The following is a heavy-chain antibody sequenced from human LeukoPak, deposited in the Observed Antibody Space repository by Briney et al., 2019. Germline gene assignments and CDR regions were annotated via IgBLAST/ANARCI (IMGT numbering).Heavy chain of an antibody. D-gene: IGHD3-22*01. J-gene: IGHJ4*02. V-gene: IGHV3-23*01. Sequence: GGSLRLSCVVSGFTFSRYGMSWVRQAPGTALEWVSGISSGGGSTYYADSVKGRFTISRDNSKNTLYLEMSSLRAEDTAVYYCAKSGYNYDSDAYAFIDYWGQGTLVTVSS. CDR3: AKSGYNYDSDAYAFIDY. CDR2: ISSGGGST. CDR1: GFTFSRYG.